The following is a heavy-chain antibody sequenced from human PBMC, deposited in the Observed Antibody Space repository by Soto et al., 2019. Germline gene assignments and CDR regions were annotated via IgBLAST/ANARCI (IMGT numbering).Heavy chain of an antibody. CDR3: ASPSYGSGSYY. V-gene: IGHV1-3*01. CDR2: INADNGNT. J-gene: IGHJ4*02. D-gene: IGHD3-10*01. CDR1: GYSFSNYA. Sequence: QVQLVQSGAEVKKPGASVKVSCKASGYSFSNYALHWVRQAPGQRLEWMGWINADNGNTKYSQKFQGRVTFTRDTSASTAYMELCSLKSEETAVYYCASPSYGSGSYYWGQGTLVTVSS.